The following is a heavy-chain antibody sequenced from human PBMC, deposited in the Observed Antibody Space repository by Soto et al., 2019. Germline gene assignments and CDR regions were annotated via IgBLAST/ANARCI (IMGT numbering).Heavy chain of an antibody. D-gene: IGHD2-21*02. J-gene: IGHJ4*02. CDR2: INAGNGNT. Sequence: ASVKVSCKASGYTFTSYAMHWVRQAPGQRLEWMGWINAGNGNTKYSQKFQGRVTITRDTSANTAYMELSSLRSEDTAVYYCARVVRAYCGGDCYYSDYWGQGTLVTVSS. CDR3: ARVVRAYCGGDCYYSDY. V-gene: IGHV1-3*01. CDR1: GYTFTSYA.